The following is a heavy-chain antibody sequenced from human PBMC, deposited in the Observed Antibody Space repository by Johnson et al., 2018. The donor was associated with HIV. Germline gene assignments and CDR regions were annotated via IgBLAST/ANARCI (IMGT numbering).Heavy chain of an antibody. CDR3: ARERATLFFRASGAAFNV. CDR2: ISSTATNI. J-gene: IGHJ3*01. CDR1: GFSFSDYY. Sequence: QMQLVESGGGLVKPGGSLRLSCAASGFSFSDYYLSWFRQAPGKGLEWVSYISSTATNIDYADSVKGRFTISRDNAKNSLYLQMNSLRADDTAVYYCARERATLFFRASGAAFNVWGQGTMVTGSS. D-gene: IGHD3-3*01. V-gene: IGHV3-11*04.